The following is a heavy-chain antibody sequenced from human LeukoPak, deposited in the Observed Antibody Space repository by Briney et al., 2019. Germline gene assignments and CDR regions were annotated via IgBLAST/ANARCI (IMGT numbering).Heavy chain of an antibody. J-gene: IGHJ4*02. V-gene: IGHV4-34*01. CDR3: ARGSNYGY. CDR1: GGSFSGYY. CDR2: INHSGST. D-gene: IGHD4-11*01. Sequence: SETLSLTCAVYGGSFSGYYWSWIRQPPGKGLEWIGEINHSGSTNYNPSLKSRVTISVDTSKNQFSLKLSSVTAADTAVYYCARGSNYGYWGQGTLVTVSS.